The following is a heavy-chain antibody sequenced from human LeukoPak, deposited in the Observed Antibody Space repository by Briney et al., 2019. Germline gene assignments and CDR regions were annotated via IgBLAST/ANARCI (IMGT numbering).Heavy chain of an antibody. CDR3: ARSQYCSSTSCWSSPLVETAIPY. Sequence: ASVKVSCKASGYTFTGYYMHWVRQAPGQGLEWMGWINPNSGGTNYAQKFQGRVTMTRDTSISTAYMELSRLRSDDTAVYYCARSQYCSSTSCWSSPLVETAIPYWGQGTLVTVSS. V-gene: IGHV1-2*02. CDR1: GYTFTGYY. CDR2: INPNSGGT. J-gene: IGHJ4*02. D-gene: IGHD2-2*01.